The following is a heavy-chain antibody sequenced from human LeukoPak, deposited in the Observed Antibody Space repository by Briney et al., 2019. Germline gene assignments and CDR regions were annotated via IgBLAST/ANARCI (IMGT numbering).Heavy chain of an antibody. CDR2: LSTDGSDT. CDR3: ARVRSVGGNPHAFNI. D-gene: IGHD4-23*01. V-gene: IGHV3-74*01. CDR1: GFTFSSYW. J-gene: IGHJ3*02. Sequence: GGSLRLSCAASGFTFSSYWMHWVRQAPGRGLEWVSRLSTDGSDTNYADSVKGRFTISRDNAKNSLYLQMNSLRVEDTALYYCARVRSVGGNPHAFNIWGQGTMVTVSS.